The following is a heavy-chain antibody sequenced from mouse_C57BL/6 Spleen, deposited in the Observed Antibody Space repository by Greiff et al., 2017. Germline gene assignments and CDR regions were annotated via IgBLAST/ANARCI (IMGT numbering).Heavy chain of an antibody. CDR1: GYAFTNYL. J-gene: IGHJ2*01. D-gene: IGHD2-1*01. CDR2: INPGSGGT. Sequence: VQLQQSGAELVRPGTSVKVSCKASGYAFTNYLIEWIKQRPGQGLEWIGVINPGSGGTNYNEKFKGTAILTADKSSSTAYMQLSSLTAEDSAVYFCARDGNYDYWGQGTTLTVSS. CDR3: ARDGNYDY. V-gene: IGHV1-54*01.